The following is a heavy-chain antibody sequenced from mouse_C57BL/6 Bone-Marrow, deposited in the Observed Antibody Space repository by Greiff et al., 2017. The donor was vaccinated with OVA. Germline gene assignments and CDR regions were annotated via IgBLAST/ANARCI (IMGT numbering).Heavy chain of an antibody. J-gene: IGHJ2*01. D-gene: IGHD1-1*01. CDR2: IYPGSGST. Sequence: QVQLQQPGAEFVKPGASVKMSCTASGYTFTSYWITWVQQRPGKGLEWIGDIYPGSGSTNYNEKFKSQATLTVDTSYSTAYMQISSLTSYDSAGYYCSRRYYCSDFDYWGQGTTLTVSS. CDR3: SRRYYCSDFDY. V-gene: IGHV1-55*01. CDR1: GYTFTSYW.